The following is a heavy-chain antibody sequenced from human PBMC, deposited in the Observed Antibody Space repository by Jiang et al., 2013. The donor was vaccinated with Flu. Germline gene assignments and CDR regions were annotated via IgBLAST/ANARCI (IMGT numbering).Heavy chain of an antibody. J-gene: IGHJ4*02. D-gene: IGHD6-6*01. V-gene: IGHV1-69*01. Sequence: AQKFQGRVTITADESTSTAYMELSSLRSEDTAVYYCARAEKLAARQWGFFYFDYWGQGTLVTVSS. CDR3: ARAEKLAARQWGFFYFDY.